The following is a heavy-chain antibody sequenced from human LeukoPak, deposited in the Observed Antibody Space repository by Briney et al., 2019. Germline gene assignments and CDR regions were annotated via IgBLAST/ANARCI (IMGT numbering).Heavy chain of an antibody. CDR1: GFTFSSYS. V-gene: IGHV4-34*08. J-gene: IGHJ4*02. Sequence: GSLRLSCAASGFTFSSYSMNWVRQRPGKGLEWIAEINHSGSTNYNPSLKSRVTISVDTSKDQFSLKLSSVTAADTAVYYCALDEVRQGHSSGYFYWGQGNLVTVSS. CDR3: ALDEVRQGHSSGYFY. D-gene: IGHD6-19*01. CDR2: INHSGST.